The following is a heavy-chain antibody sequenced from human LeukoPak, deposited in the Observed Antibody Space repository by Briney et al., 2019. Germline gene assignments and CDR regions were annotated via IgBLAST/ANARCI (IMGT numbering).Heavy chain of an antibody. V-gene: IGHV4-39*01. D-gene: IGHD2-2*01. CDR1: GGSISSSSYY. Sequence: SETLSLTCTVSGGSISSSSYYWGWIRQPPGKGPEWMGSIYHSGNTYYNPSLKSRVTISVDTSKNQFSLKLSSVTAADTAVYYCASPLGYCTTTTCFGDYWGQGTLVTVSA. CDR2: IYHSGNT. J-gene: IGHJ4*02. CDR3: ASPLGYCTTTTCFGDY.